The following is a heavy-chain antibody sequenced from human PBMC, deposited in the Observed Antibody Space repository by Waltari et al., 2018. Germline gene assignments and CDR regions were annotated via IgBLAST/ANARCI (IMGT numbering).Heavy chain of an antibody. Sequence: QLQLQESGPGLVKPSETLSLTCTVSGGSISSSSYYWGWIRQPPGKGLEWIGSIYYSGSTYYNPSLKSRVTISVDTSKNQFSLKLSSVTAAETAVYYCARVFCTGGVCYFTLRGACDIWGQGTMVIVSS. D-gene: IGHD2-8*02. V-gene: IGHV4-39*07. J-gene: IGHJ3*02. CDR1: GGSISSSSYY. CDR3: ARVFCTGGVCYFTLRGACDI. CDR2: IYYSGST.